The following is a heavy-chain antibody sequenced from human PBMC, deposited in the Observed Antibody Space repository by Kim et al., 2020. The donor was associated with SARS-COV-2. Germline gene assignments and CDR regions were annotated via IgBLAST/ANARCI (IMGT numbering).Heavy chain of an antibody. CDR2: IIPIRGVT. J-gene: IGHJ2*01. Sequence: SVKVSCKATGGTFSRHIISWVRQAPGQGLEWVGRIIPIRGVTNHAQKFQGRVTLTADKSTSTAYMELTSLRSEDTAMYYCAREVGRDGYNADWYFELWGRGTLVTVTS. CDR3: AREVGRDGYNADWYFEL. CDR1: GGTFSRHI. V-gene: IGHV1-69*04. D-gene: IGHD5-12*01.